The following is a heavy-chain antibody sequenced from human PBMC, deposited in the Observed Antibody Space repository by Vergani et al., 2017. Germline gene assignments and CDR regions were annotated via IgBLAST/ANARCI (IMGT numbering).Heavy chain of an antibody. J-gene: IGHJ6*02. V-gene: IGHV3-11*04. D-gene: IGHD2-2*02. CDR2: ISPGASTV. CDR3: AKNPGIPTTRHYYAMDV. Sequence: LGESGGGSVKPGGSLRLSCAASGFKFSDHYMSWIRQAPGKGLEWVSHISPGASTVSYTDSVTGRFTVPRDNDNNSLTLDMTALRVEDTAVYYWAKNPGIPTTRHYYAMDVWGQGTTVTVSS. CDR1: GFKFSDHY.